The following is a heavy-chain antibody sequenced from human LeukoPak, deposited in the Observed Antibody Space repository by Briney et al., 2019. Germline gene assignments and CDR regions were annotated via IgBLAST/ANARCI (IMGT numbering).Heavy chain of an antibody. V-gene: IGHV1-69*04. J-gene: IGHJ6*02. D-gene: IGHD2-2*01. CDR3: AREKATDIVVVPAAGMDV. CDR1: GGTFSSYA. Sequence: ASVKVSCKASGGTFSSYAISWVRQAPGQGLEWMGRIIPILGIASYAQKFQGRVTITADKSTSTAYMELSSLRSEDTAVYYCAREKATDIVVVPAAGMDVWGQGTTVTVSS. CDR2: IIPILGIA.